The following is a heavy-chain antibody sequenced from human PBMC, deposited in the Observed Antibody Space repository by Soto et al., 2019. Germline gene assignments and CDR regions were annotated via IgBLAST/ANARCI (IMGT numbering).Heavy chain of an antibody. J-gene: IGHJ3*02. Sequence: SETLCVTCTVSGGSISSGGYYWSWIRQHPGKGLEWIGYIYYSGSTYYNPSLKSRVTISVDTSKNQFSLNLSSVTAADTAVYYCARVSGPGREGAFAIWGQGTMVTVS. CDR2: IYYSGST. D-gene: IGHD6-25*01. V-gene: IGHV4-31*03. CDR3: ARVSGPGREGAFAI. CDR1: GGSISSGGYY.